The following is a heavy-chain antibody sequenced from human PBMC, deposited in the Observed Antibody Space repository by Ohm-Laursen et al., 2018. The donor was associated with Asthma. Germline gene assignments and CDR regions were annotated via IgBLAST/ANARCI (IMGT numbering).Heavy chain of an antibody. V-gene: IGHV3-7*05. J-gene: IGHJ4*02. CDR3: ARERHEYPRYYFDY. Sequence: SLRLSCSASGFTFSSYWMSWVRQAPGKGLEWVANIKQDGSEKYYVDSVKGRFTISRDNAKNSLYLQMNSLRAEDTAVYYCARERHEYPRYYFDYWGQGTLVTVSS. D-gene: IGHD2/OR15-2a*01. CDR2: IKQDGSEK. CDR1: GFTFSSYW.